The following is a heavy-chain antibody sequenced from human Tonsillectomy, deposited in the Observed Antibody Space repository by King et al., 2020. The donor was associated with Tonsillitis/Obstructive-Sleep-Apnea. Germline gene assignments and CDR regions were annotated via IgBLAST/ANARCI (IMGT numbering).Heavy chain of an antibody. CDR3: ARGGDQHYFYMDV. CDR1: GYTFTSYG. J-gene: IGHJ6*03. D-gene: IGHD2-2*01. V-gene: IGHV1-18*01. Sequence: VPLVESGAEVKKPGASVKVSCKTSGYTFTSYGISWVRQAPGQGLEWMGWISPYNGNTKFAQTLQGRATMTTDTSTSTAYMELRSLTSDDTAVYYCARGGDQHYFYMDVWGKGTTVIVSS. CDR2: ISPYNGNT.